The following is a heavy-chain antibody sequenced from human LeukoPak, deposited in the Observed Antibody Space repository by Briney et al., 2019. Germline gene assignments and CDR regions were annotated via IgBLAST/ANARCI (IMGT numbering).Heavy chain of an antibody. D-gene: IGHD3-10*01. V-gene: IGHV3-7*01. J-gene: IGHJ3*02. CDR3: AEVGEQNAFDI. Sequence: PGGALILSCAGSRFTFSCHWMSSVRQAPGKGLEWVANIKQDGSEKYYVDSVKGRFTISRDNAKNSLYLQMNSLRAENTAVYYCAEVGEQNAFDIWGQGTMVTVSS. CDR1: RFTFSCHW. CDR2: IKQDGSEK.